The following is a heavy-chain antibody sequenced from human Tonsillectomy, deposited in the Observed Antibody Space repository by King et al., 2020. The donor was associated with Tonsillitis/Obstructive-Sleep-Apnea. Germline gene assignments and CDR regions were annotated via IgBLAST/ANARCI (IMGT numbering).Heavy chain of an antibody. J-gene: IGHJ6*02. CDR1: GFTFSSYA. CDR2: ISYDASNK. CDR3: ARTDTTADYGMDV. V-gene: IGHV3-30*04. D-gene: IGHD4-17*01. Sequence: QLVQSGGGVVRPGRSLRLSCAASGFTFSSYAMHWVRQAPGKGLEWVAVISYDASNKYYPDSVKGRFTISRDNSKNTLYLQMNSLRAEDTAVYYCARTDTTADYGMDVWGQGTTVTVSS.